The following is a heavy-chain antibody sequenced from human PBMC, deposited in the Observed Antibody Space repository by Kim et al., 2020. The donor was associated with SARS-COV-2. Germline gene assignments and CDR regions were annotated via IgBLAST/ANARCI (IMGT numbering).Heavy chain of an antibody. J-gene: IGHJ4*02. CDR1: GFSLSTSGVG. D-gene: IGHD3-3*01. V-gene: IGHV2-5*02. CDR3: AHAGRGFLEWSGHYFDY. CDR2: IYWDDDK. Sequence: SGPTLVNPTQTLTLTCTFSGFSLSTSGVGVGWIRQPPGKALEWLALIYWDDDKRYSPSLKSRLTITKDTSKNQVVLTMTNMDPVDTATYYCAHAGRGFLEWSGHYFDYWGQGTLVTVSS.